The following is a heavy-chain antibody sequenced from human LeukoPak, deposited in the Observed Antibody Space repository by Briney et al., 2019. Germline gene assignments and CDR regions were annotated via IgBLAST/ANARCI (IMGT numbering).Heavy chain of an antibody. CDR2: IYYSGST. CDR1: GGSISSYY. V-gene: IGHV4-59*01. Sequence: SETLSLTCTVSGGSISSYYWSWIRQPPGKGLEWIGYIYYSGSTNYNPSLKSRVTISVDTSKNQFSLKLSSVTAADTAVYYCAAYGDYSGWFDPGAREPWSPSPQ. D-gene: IGHD4-17*01. J-gene: IGHJ5*02. CDR3: AAYGDYSGWFDP.